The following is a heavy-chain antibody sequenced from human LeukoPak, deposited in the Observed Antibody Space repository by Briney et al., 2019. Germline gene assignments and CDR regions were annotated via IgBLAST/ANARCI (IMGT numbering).Heavy chain of an antibody. CDR1: GFTFSSYS. D-gene: IGHD6-19*01. CDR3: AREGIAVAGSAWYFDL. V-gene: IGHV3-21*01. J-gene: IGHJ2*01. CDR2: ISSSSSYI. Sequence: PGGSLRLSCAASGFTFSSYSMNWVRQAPGKGLEWVSSISSSSSYIYYADSVKGRFTISRDNAKNSLYLQMNSLRAEDTAVYYCAREGIAVAGSAWYFDLWGRGTLVTVSS.